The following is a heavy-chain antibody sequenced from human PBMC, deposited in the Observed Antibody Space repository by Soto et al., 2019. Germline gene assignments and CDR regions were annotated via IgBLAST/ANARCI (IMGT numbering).Heavy chain of an antibody. CDR2: IDPSDSQT. CDR3: ARQIYDSDTGPNFQYYFDS. J-gene: IGHJ4*02. D-gene: IGHD3-22*01. V-gene: IGHV5-10-1*01. Sequence: GESLKISCKGSGYSFTGYWITWVRQKPGKGLEWMGRIDPSDSQTYYSPSFRGHVTISATKSITTVFLQWSSLRASDTAMYYCARQIYDSDTGPNFQYYFDSWGQGTPVTVSS. CDR1: GYSFTGYW.